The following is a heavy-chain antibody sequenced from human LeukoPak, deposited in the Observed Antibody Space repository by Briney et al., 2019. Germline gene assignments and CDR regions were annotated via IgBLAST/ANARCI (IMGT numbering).Heavy chain of an antibody. J-gene: IGHJ4*02. CDR2: IIPIFGTA. D-gene: IGHD1-26*01. CDR1: GGTFSSYA. CDR3: ARVRFIVGATHFDY. V-gene: IGHV1-69*05. Sequence: ASVKVSCKASGGTFSSYAISWVRQAPGQGLEWMGGIIPIFGTANYAQKFQGRATITTDESTSTAYMELSSLRSEDTAVYYCARVRFIVGATHFDYWGQGTLVTVSS.